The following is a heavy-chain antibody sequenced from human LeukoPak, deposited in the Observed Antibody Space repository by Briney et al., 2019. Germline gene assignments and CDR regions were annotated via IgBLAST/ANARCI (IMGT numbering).Heavy chain of an antibody. D-gene: IGHD3-10*01. CDR3: ARQTFGVLYFDS. Sequence: SETLSLTCIVSGGSISRGSYYWNWIRQPAGKGLEWMGRSHNSGSTNYNPSLKSRVTISVDTSKDQFSLNLSSVTAADTAVYYCARQTFGVLYFDSWGPGTLVIVSS. CDR1: GGSISRGSYY. V-gene: IGHV4-61*02. CDR2: SHNSGST. J-gene: IGHJ4*02.